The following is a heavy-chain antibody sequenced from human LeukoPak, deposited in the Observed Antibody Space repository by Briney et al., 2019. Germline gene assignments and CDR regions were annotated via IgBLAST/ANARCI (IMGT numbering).Heavy chain of an antibody. V-gene: IGHV4-59*12. J-gene: IGHJ6*03. CDR2: IHYSGTT. Sequence: KPSETLSLTCTVSGGSISPYYWSWIRQPPGKGLEWIGYIHYSGTTNYNPSLKSRVSISVDTSKNQFSLKLSSVTAADTAVYYCARETYDSSAYTYYMDVWGKGTTVTVSS. D-gene: IGHD3-22*01. CDR3: ARETYDSSAYTYYMDV. CDR1: GGSISPYY.